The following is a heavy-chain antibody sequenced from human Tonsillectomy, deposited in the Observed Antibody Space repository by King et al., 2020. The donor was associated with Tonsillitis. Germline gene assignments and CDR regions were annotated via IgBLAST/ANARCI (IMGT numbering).Heavy chain of an antibody. D-gene: IGHD4-17*01. Sequence: VQLVESGGGVVQPGRSLRLSCAASGFTFSSYGMHWVRQAPGKGLEWVAVISYDGSNKYYADSVKGRFTISRDNSKNTLYLQMNSLRAEDTAVYYCANSDYPYYGDYNRDGMDVWGQGPRSPSP. V-gene: IGHV3-30*18. CDR3: ANSDYPYYGDYNRDGMDV. CDR2: ISYDGSNK. CDR1: GFTFSSYG. J-gene: IGHJ6*02.